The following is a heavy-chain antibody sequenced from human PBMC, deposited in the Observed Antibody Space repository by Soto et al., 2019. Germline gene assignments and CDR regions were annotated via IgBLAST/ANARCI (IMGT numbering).Heavy chain of an antibody. CDR3: AKAELLWFGAPAPYYYGMDV. Sequence: PGGSLRLSCAASGFTFSSYGMHWVRQAPGKGLEWVAVISYDGSNKYYADSVKGRFTISRDNSKNTLYLQMNSLRAEDTAVYYCAKAELLWFGAPAPYYYGMDVWGQGTTVTVSS. D-gene: IGHD3-10*01. J-gene: IGHJ6*02. CDR2: ISYDGSNK. V-gene: IGHV3-30*18. CDR1: GFTFSSYG.